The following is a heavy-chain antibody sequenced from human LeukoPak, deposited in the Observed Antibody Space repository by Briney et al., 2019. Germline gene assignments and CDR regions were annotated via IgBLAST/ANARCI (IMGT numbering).Heavy chain of an antibody. V-gene: IGHV1-46*01. CDR2: INPSGGST. Sequence: ASVKVSCKASGYIFMKYYMHWVRQAPGQGLEWMGIINPSGGSTSYAQKFQGRVTMTRDTSTSTVYMELSSLRSEDTAVYYYARALVGAPRPNDAFDIWGQGTMVTVSS. CDR1: GYIFMKYY. D-gene: IGHD1-26*01. CDR3: ARALVGAPRPNDAFDI. J-gene: IGHJ3*02.